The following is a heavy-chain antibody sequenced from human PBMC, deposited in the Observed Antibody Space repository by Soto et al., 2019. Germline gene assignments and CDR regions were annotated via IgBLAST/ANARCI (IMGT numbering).Heavy chain of an antibody. CDR2: IYYSGST. D-gene: IGHD6-19*01. J-gene: IGHJ6*02. V-gene: IGHV4-61*08. Sequence: SETLSLTCAVSGGSISSAGYYWSWIRQPPGKGLEWIGYIYYSGSTNYNPSLKSRVTISVDTSKNQFSLKLSSVTAADTAVYYCARSCGYYSSGWPPNYYYYGMDVWGQGTTVTVSS. CDR3: ARSCGYYSSGWPPNYYYYGMDV. CDR1: GGSISSAGYY.